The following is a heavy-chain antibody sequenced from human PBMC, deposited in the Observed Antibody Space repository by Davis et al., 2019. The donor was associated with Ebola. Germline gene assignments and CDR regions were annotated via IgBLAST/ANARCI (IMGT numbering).Heavy chain of an antibody. J-gene: IGHJ4*02. CDR1: GFTVSSNY. D-gene: IGHD3-10*02. Sequence: GESLKISCAASGFTVSSNYMSWVRQAPGKGLEWVSVIYSGGSTYYADSVKGRFTISRDNSKNTLYLQMNSLRAEDTAVYYCTTDSWWPITMVGFDYWGQGTLVTVSS. CDR2: IYSGGST. CDR3: TTDSWWPITMVGFDY. V-gene: IGHV3-53*01.